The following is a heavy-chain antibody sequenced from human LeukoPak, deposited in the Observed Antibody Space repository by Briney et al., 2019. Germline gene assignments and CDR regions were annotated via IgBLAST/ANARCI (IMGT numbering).Heavy chain of an antibody. J-gene: IGHJ3*02. CDR2: ISGSGGST. V-gene: IGHV3-23*01. CDR3: AKERGYCSGGSCYSGDAFDI. CDR1: GFTFSSYA. D-gene: IGHD2-15*01. Sequence: GGSLRLSCAASGFTFSSYAMSWVRQAPGKGLEWVSAISGSGGSTYYADSVKGRFTISRDNSKNTLYLQMNSLRAEDTAVYYCAKERGYCSGGSCYSGDAFDIWGQGTMVTVSS.